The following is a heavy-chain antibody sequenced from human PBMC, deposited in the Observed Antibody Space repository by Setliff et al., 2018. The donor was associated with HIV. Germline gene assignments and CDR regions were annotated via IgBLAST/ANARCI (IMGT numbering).Heavy chain of an antibody. V-gene: IGHV4-34*01. D-gene: IGHD2-8*02. CDR2: INHSGTA. CDR1: GGSLSSSY. Sequence: SETLSLTCAVYGGSLSSSYWTWIRQAPGKGLEWIGEINHSGTANYNPSLKSRVTMSLDRSKRQFSLKLTSLTAADTAMYYCARSGYCIGEVCYRGPLEYWGQGVLVTVSS. CDR3: ARSGYCIGEVCYRGPLEY. J-gene: IGHJ4*02.